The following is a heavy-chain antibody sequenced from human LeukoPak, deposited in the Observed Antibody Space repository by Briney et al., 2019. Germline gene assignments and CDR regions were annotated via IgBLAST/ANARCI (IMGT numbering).Heavy chain of an antibody. J-gene: IGHJ4*02. Sequence: PSETLSLTCAVYGGSFSGYYWSWFRQPPGKGLEWIGEINHNSGSTNYKPSLKSRVTISLDTSENQFSLKLISMTAADTAVYYCARAITVTSYDYWGQGTLVTVSS. CDR2: INHNSGST. D-gene: IGHD4-17*01. CDR3: ARAITVTSYDY. V-gene: IGHV4-34*01. CDR1: GGSFSGYY.